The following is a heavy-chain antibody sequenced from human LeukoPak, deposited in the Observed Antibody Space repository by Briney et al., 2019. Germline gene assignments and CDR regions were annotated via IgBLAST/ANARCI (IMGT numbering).Heavy chain of an antibody. V-gene: IGHV3-23*01. CDR2: ISGSGGST. D-gene: IGHD6-13*01. CDR3: AKAYTRSWYAAFDI. J-gene: IGHJ3*02. CDR1: GFTFSSYA. Sequence: GGSLRLSCAASGFTFSSYAMSWVRQAPGKGLEWVSAISGSGGSTYYADSVKGRFTISGDNSKNTLYLQMNSLRGDDTAIYYCAKAYTRSWYAAFDIWGQGTMVTISS.